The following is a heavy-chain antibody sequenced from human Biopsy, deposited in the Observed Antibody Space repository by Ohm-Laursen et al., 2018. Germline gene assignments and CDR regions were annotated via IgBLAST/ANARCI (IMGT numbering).Heavy chain of an antibody. V-gene: IGHV4-59*08. CDR2: VSYSGNT. D-gene: IGHD3-22*01. CDR1: GVSISSYF. J-gene: IGHJ4*02. CDR3: AAYYYDSSGYFYAFHY. Sequence: PSETLSLTCTVSGVSISSYFWSWIRQPLGKGLEWIGYVSYSGNTKYNPPLKSRAIISADTSKNQFSLKLSSVTAADTAMYYCAAYYYDSSGYFYAFHYWGQGTLVTVSS.